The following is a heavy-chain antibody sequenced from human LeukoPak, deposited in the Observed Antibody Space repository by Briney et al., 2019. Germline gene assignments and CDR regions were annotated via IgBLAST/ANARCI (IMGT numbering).Heavy chain of an antibody. Sequence: GGSLRLSCAASGFTVSSNYMSWVRQAPGKGLEWVSTITDSGGSTYYADSVKGRFTISRDNSRNTLYLQMNSLRAEDTAEYYCAKDERLVGAHVADYWGQGTLVTVSS. J-gene: IGHJ4*02. V-gene: IGHV3-23*01. CDR1: GFTVSSNY. CDR2: ITDSGGST. CDR3: AKDERLVGAHVADY. D-gene: IGHD1-26*01.